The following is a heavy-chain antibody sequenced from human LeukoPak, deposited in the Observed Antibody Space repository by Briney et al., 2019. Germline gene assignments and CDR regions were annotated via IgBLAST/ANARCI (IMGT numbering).Heavy chain of an antibody. D-gene: IGHD6-25*01. J-gene: IGHJ4*02. CDR3: ARGPFTHHRAAGQGLIGY. Sequence: ASVKVSCKASGYTFTSYDINWVRQATGQGLEWMGWMNPNSGNTGYAQKFQGRVTMTRNTSISTAYMELSSLRSEDTAVYYCARGPFTHHRAAGQGLIGYWGQGTLVTVSS. V-gene: IGHV1-8*01. CDR2: MNPNSGNT. CDR1: GYTFTSYD.